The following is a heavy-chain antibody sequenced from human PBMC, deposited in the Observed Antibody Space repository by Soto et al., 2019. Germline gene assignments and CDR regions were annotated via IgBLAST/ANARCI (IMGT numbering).Heavy chain of an antibody. D-gene: IGHD1-26*01. J-gene: IGHJ4*02. CDR3: AKDPAPIRRSLPGY. Sequence: PVGSLRLSCAASEFTFSNYGMHWVRQAPGKGLEWVAVISYDGSNKYYADSVKGRFTISRDNSKNTLYLQMDSLRADDTAVYYCAKDPAPIRRSLPGYWGQGTLVTVSS. CDR1: EFTFSNYG. V-gene: IGHV3-30*18. CDR2: ISYDGSNK.